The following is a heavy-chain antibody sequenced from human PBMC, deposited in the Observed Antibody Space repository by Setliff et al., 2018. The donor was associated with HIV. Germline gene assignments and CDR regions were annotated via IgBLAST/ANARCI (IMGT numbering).Heavy chain of an antibody. D-gene: IGHD6-6*01. V-gene: IGHV4-34*01. Sequence: SETLSLTCAVYGGSFNGYYWSWIRQPPGKGLEWIGEINHSRSTNYNPSLKSRVTISVDTSKNQFSLKLSSVTAADTAVYYCVRGRNRVAARPGGPFDYWGQGTLVTVSS. J-gene: IGHJ4*02. CDR1: GGSFNGYY. CDR3: VRGRNRVAARPGGPFDY. CDR2: INHSRST.